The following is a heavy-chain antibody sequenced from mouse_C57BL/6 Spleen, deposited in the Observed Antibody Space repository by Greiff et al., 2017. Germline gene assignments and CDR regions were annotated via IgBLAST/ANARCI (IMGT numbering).Heavy chain of an antibody. V-gene: IGHV1-69*01. CDR2: IDPSDSYT. Sequence: QVQLQQPGAELVMPGASVKLSCKASGYTFTSYWMHWVKQRPGQGLEWIGEIDPSDSYTNYNQKFKGKSTLTVDKSSSTAYMQLSSLTSEDSAVYYGARGNYGSSYLDYWGQGTTLTVSS. D-gene: IGHD1-1*01. CDR3: ARGNYGSSYLDY. CDR1: GYTFTSYW. J-gene: IGHJ2*01.